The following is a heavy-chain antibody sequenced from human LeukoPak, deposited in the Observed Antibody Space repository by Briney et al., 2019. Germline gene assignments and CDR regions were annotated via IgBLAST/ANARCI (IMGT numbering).Heavy chain of an antibody. Sequence: ASVKVSCKASGYTFTGYYMHGVRQAPGQGREWMGWINPNSGGTNYAQKFQGRVTMTRDTSISTAYMELSRLRSADTAVYYCARGGRGAARNYFDYWGQGTLVTVSS. D-gene: IGHD3-16*01. CDR3: ARGGRGAARNYFDY. J-gene: IGHJ4*02. V-gene: IGHV1-2*02. CDR2: INPNSGGT. CDR1: GYTFTGYY.